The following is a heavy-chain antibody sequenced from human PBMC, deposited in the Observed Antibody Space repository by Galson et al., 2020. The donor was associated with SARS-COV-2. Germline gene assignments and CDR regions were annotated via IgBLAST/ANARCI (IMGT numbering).Heavy chain of an antibody. CDR2: ISSSGSTI. CDR1: GFTFSDYY. J-gene: IGHJ5*02. D-gene: IGHD3-10*01. Sequence: NSGGSLRLSCAASGFTFSDYYMSWIRQAPGKGLEWVSYISSSGSTIYYADSVKGRFTISRDNAKNSLYLQMNSLRAEDTALYYCARERWYYYGSGSCKWFDPWGQGTLVTVSS. V-gene: IGHV3-11*01. CDR3: ARERWYYYGSGSCKWFDP.